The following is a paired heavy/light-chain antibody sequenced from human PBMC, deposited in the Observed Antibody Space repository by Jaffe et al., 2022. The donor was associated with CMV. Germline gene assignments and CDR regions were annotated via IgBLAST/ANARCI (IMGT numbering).Heavy chain of an antibody. CDR3: TSDPKGYCGAGTCYYYYMDV. CDR1: GFTFGDYA. D-gene: IGHD2-15*01. CDR2: IRSKAHGGTP. V-gene: IGHV3-49*04. J-gene: IGHJ6*03. Sequence: EVQLVESGGGLVQPGRSLRLSCRASGFTFGDYAMSWVRQVPAKRLEWLGFIRSKAHGGTPEYAASVRGRFTISRDDSKNIAYLQMNNLKTEDTAVYYCTSDPKGYCGAGTCYYYYMDVWGKGTTVTVSS.
Light chain of an antibody. CDR1: QDISKY. Sequence: DIQMTQSPSSLSASVGDRVTITCQASQDISKYLSWFRQKPGKAPELLIYLASNLATGVPSRFSGSGSGTVFTLSINSLQPEDIATYYCQQYDNLPLTFGPGTTVHL. V-gene: IGKV1-33*01. CDR2: LAS. CDR3: QQYDNLPLT. J-gene: IGKJ3*01.